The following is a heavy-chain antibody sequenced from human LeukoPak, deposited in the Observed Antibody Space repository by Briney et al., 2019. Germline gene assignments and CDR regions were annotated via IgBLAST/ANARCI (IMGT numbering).Heavy chain of an antibody. CDR2: IYSSGST. Sequence: SETLSLTCNVSGGSIRGYYWSWTRQPPGKGLEWIGYIYSSGSTNYNPSLKSRVTMSVDTSKNQFSLKLSSVTAADTAVYYCTRGSIAYYYMDVWGKGTTVTISS. CDR3: TRGSIAYYYMDV. V-gene: IGHV4-59*01. CDR1: GGSIRGYY. J-gene: IGHJ6*03. D-gene: IGHD3-22*01.